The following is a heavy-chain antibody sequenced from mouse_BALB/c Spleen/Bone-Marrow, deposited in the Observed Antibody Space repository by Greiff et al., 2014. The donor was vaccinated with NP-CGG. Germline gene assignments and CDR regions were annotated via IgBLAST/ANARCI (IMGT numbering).Heavy chain of an antibody. CDR1: GFNIQDTY. CDR2: IDPANGNT. CDR3: ARGYDEGFAY. V-gene: IGHV14-3*02. J-gene: IGHJ3*01. D-gene: IGHD2-14*01. Sequence: EVKLMESGAELVKPGASVKLSCTASGFNIQDTYMHWVKQRPEQGLEWIGRIDPANGNTKYDPKFQGKATITADTSSNTAYLQLSSLTSEDTAVYYCARGYDEGFAYWGQGTLVTVSA.